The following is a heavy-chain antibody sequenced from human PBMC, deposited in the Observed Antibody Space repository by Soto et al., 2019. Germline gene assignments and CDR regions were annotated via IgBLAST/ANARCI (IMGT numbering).Heavy chain of an antibody. V-gene: IGHV3-23*01. CDR3: AKDIYDYWSRYCLDV. Sequence: PGGSLRLSCAASGFTFDTYAMSWVRQAPGKGLEWVSGISGSGGRTYYADSVKGRFTISRDNSKNTLDLQMNSLTAEDTAIYYCAKDIYDYWSRYCLDVWGQATTVTVSS. CDR2: ISGSGGRT. CDR1: GFTFDTYA. D-gene: IGHD3-3*01. J-gene: IGHJ6*02.